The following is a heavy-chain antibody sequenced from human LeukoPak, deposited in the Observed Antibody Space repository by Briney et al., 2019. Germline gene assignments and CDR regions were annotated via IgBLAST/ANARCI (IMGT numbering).Heavy chain of an antibody. CDR1: GYTFTSYA. J-gene: IGHJ4*02. CDR3: ARDGIEGYSYGPTDY. Sequence: ASVKVSCKASGYTFTSYAMNWVRQAPGQGLEWMGWINTNTGNPTYAQGFTGRFVFSLGTSVSTAYLQISSLKAEDTAVYYCARDGIEGYSYGPTDYWGQGTLVTVSS. CDR2: INTNTGNP. D-gene: IGHD5-18*01. V-gene: IGHV7-4-1*02.